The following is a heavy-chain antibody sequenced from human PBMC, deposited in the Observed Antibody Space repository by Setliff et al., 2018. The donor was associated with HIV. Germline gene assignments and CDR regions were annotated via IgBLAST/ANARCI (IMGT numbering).Heavy chain of an antibody. CDR3: ASPGAYYYDSSGYYPDAFDI. V-gene: IGHV5-51*01. Sequence: GESLKISCKTSGYDFATYWIGWVRQMPGKGLEWMGIIYPGDSDTRYSPSFQGQVTISADKSISTAYLQWSSLKASDTAMYYCASPGAYYYDSSGYYPDAFDIWGQGTMVTVSS. J-gene: IGHJ3*02. CDR1: GYDFATYW. CDR2: IYPGDSDT. D-gene: IGHD3-22*01.